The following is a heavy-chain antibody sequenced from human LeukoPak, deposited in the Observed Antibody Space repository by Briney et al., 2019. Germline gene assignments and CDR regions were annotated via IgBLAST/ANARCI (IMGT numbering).Heavy chain of an antibody. Sequence: GASVKVSCKASGCTFTSYGISWVRQAPGQGLEWMGWISAYNGNTNYAQKLQGRVTMTTDTSTSTAYMELRSLRSDDTAVYYCARIPGTTGLGYYFDYWGQGTLVTVSS. V-gene: IGHV1-18*01. CDR2: ISAYNGNT. D-gene: IGHD1-1*01. CDR1: GCTFTSYG. J-gene: IGHJ4*02. CDR3: ARIPGTTGLGYYFDY.